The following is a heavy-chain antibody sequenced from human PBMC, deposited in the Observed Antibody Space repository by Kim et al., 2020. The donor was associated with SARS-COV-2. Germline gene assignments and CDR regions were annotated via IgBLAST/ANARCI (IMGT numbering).Heavy chain of an antibody. CDR2: IYPGDSDT. D-gene: IGHD3-22*01. J-gene: IGHJ3*02. Sequence: GESLKISCKGSGYSFTSYWIGWVRQMPGKGLEWMGIIYPGDSDTRYSPSFQGQVTISADKSISTAYLQWSSLKASDTAMYYCATTYYYDSSGYAGGPAFDIWGQGTMVTVAS. CDR1: GYSFTSYW. V-gene: IGHV5-51*01. CDR3: ATTYYYDSSGYAGGPAFDI.